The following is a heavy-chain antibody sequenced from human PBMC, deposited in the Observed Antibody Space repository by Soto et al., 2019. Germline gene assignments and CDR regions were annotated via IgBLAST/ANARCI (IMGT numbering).Heavy chain of an antibody. CDR3: TSDCDWGAKSFTYCLDV. CDR1: GFTFSNAW. D-gene: IGHD3-16*01. V-gene: IGHV3-15*01. CDR2: IKSKTDGGTT. Sequence: GGCLTLSSAASGFTFSNAWMGWVRQAPGKGLEWVGRIKSKTDGGTTDYAAPVKGRFTISRDDSKNTLYLQRNSLKTEDTAAYYCTSDCDWGAKSFTYCLDVCGQVTTVTVSS. J-gene: IGHJ6*02.